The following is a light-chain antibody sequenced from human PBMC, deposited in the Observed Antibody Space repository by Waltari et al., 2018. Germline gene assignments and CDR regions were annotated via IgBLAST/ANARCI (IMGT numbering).Light chain of an antibody. CDR1: HNLLYNSDNKNY. CDR2: SAS. Sequence: DIVMTQSPDSLAVSLGERVTINCRSSHNLLYNSDNKNYLAWFQQKPGQPPKLLIYSASTRESGVPDRFSGSGSGTEFTLTISSLQAADVAVYYCQQCYSTPPTFGQGTKVEIK. V-gene: IGKV4-1*01. J-gene: IGKJ1*01. CDR3: QQCYSTPPT.